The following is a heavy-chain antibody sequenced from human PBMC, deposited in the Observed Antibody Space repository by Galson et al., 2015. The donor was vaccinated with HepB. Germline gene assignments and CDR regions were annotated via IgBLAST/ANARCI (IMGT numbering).Heavy chain of an antibody. CDR2: ITNSGDNT. V-gene: IGHV3-23*01. CDR3: AKPLVRHAFDV. J-gene: IGHJ3*01. Sequence: SLRLSCAASGFTFTTYAMSWVRQAPGKGLEWVSTITNSGDNTYYTDSVKGRFTISRDNSESTLYLHMNSLRAEDTAVYYCAKPLVRHAFDVWGQGTVVTVSS. CDR1: GFTFTTYA. D-gene: IGHD2-8*02.